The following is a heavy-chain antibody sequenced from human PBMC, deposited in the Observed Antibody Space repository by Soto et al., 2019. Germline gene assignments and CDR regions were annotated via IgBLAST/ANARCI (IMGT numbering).Heavy chain of an antibody. D-gene: IGHD6-6*01. Sequence: SETLSPPSPFPGGSFSRGVSSWGWFPRPPGKGLEWIGSIYYSGSTYYNPSLKSRVTISVDTSKNQFSLKLSSVTAADTAVYYCARQYSSSSGGLLDYWGQGTLVTVSS. J-gene: IGHJ4*02. V-gene: IGHV4-39*01. CDR3: ARQYSSSSGGLLDY. CDR2: IYYSGST. CDR1: GGSFSRGVSS.